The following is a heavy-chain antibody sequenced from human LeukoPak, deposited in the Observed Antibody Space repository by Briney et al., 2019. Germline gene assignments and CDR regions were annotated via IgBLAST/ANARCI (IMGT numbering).Heavy chain of an antibody. CDR3: ARVVGDGYSDY. V-gene: IGHV4-59*01. CDR2: IYYSGST. D-gene: IGHD5-24*01. CDR1: GGSISYYY. J-gene: IGHJ4*02. Sequence: PSETLSLTCTVSGGSISYYYWSWIRQPPGKGLEWIGYIYYSGSTKYNPSLKSRVTISVDTSKNHFSLKLTSVTAADTAVYYCARVVGDGYSDYWGQGTLVIVSS.